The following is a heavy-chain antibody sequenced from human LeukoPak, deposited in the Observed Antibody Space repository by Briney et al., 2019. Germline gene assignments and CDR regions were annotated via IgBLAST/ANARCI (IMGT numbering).Heavy chain of an antibody. D-gene: IGHD2-2*01. V-gene: IGHV5-10-1*01. CDR1: GYSFTTYW. CDR3: ARRAAPADY. Sequence: GESLKISCKGSGYSFTTYWISWVRQMPGKGLEWMGRIDPSDSSTNYSPSFQGHVATSADKSISTAYLQWTSLQASDSAMYYCARRAAPADYWGQGTLVTVSS. J-gene: IGHJ4*02. CDR2: IDPSDSST.